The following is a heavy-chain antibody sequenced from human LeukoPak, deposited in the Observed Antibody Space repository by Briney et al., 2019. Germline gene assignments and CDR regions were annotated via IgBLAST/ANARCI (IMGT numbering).Heavy chain of an antibody. CDR1: GGTFSSYA. D-gene: IGHD4-17*01. CDR2: INPNSGGT. V-gene: IGHV1-2*02. J-gene: IGHJ4*02. CDR3: ARKETRC. Sequence: ASVKVSCKASGGTFSSYAISWVRQAPGQGLEWMGWINPNSGGTNYAQKFQGRVTMTRDTSISTAYMELSRLRSDDTAVYYCARKETRCWGQGTLVTVSS.